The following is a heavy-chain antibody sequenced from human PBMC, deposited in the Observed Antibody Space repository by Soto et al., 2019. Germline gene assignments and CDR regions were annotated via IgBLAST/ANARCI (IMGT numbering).Heavy chain of an antibody. Sequence: PGGSLRLSCAASGFTFTNAWMGWVRQAPGKGLEWVGLIKSKSAGGATAYRAPVKGRFTISRDDSKDTLFLQMDSLLTEDTAVYYCATCAGSCYSRFDYWGQGTPVTVSS. CDR1: GFTFTNAW. D-gene: IGHD2-15*01. V-gene: IGHV3-15*07. J-gene: IGHJ4*02. CDR3: ATCAGSCYSRFDY. CDR2: IKSKSAGGAT.